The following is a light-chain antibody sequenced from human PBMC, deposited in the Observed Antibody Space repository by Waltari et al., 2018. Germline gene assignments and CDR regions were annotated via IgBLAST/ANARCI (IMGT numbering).Light chain of an antibody. CDR2: GAS. CDR1: QDIHTE. V-gene: IGKV1-16*02. Sequence: DIQMTQSPSSLAASVGDRLTITCRASQDIHTELGWYQQSSGTAPKSLMYGASILQSGVPSKLSGSGSGTDFALTISSMQPADFATYYCLQHKNSPQTFHQGPKVEMK. J-gene: IGKJ1*01. CDR3: LQHKNSPQT.